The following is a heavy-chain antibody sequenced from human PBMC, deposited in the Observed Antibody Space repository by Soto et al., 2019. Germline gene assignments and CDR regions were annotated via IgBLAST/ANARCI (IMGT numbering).Heavy chain of an antibody. CDR2: IIPIFGTA. V-gene: IGHV1-69*13. CDR3: ARTRTYDFWSGYYRYYFDY. D-gene: IGHD3-3*01. CDR1: GGTFSSYA. J-gene: IGHJ4*02. Sequence: SVKVSCKASGGTFSSYAISWVRQAPGQGLEWMGGIIPIFGTANYAQKFQGRVTITADESTSTAYMELSSLRSEDTAVYYCARTRTYDFWSGYYRYYFDYWGQGTLVTVSS.